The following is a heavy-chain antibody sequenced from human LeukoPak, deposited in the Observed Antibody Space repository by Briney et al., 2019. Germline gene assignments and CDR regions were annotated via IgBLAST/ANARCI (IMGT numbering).Heavy chain of an antibody. Sequence: GGSLRLSCAASGFTISSNYMSWVRQAPGKGLEWASVIYSGGSTYYSDSVEGRFTISRDNSKNTLYLQMNSLRAEDTAVYYCARVGRSSGSYYNVVYYGMDVWGQGTTVTVSS. J-gene: IGHJ6*02. CDR2: IYSGGST. CDR1: GFTISSNY. D-gene: IGHD3-10*01. V-gene: IGHV3-66*01. CDR3: ARVGRSSGSYYNVVYYGMDV.